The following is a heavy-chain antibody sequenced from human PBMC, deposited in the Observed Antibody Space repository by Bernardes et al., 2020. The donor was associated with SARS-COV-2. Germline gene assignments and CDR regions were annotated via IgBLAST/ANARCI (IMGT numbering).Heavy chain of an antibody. CDR3: ATGGTGNSAPGMDV. D-gene: IGHD6-13*01. CDR1: GFTFSNYW. Sequence: GGSLRLSCAASGFTFSNYWIHWVRQAPGKGLVWVSRINTDGTTTGYADSVRGRFTISRDNAKNTLYLQMNSLRVEDTAVYYCATGGTGNSAPGMDVWGRGTTVTVSS. V-gene: IGHV3-74*01. J-gene: IGHJ6*02. CDR2: INTDGTTT.